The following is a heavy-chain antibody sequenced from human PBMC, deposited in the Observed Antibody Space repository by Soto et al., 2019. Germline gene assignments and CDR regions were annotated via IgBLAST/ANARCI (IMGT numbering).Heavy chain of an antibody. CDR2: TSTNGITT. J-gene: IGHJ4*02. CDR3: VKDLRGTNPLVGHDY. V-gene: IGHV3-64D*06. D-gene: IGHD1-26*01. Sequence: GGSLRLSCSASGFTFSSYAMHWVRQAPGKGLEYVSATSTNGITTYYADSVKGRFTISRDNSKNTLSLQMSSLRAEDAAVYYCVKDLRGTNPLVGHDYWGQGTLVTVSS. CDR1: GFTFSSYA.